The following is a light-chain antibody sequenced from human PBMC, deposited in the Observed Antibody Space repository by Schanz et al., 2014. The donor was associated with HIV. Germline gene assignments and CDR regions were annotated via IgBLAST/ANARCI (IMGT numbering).Light chain of an antibody. CDR2: DVS. J-gene: IGLJ2*01. CDR3: SSYTVSGAGGVS. Sequence: QSALTQPASVSGSRGQSITISCTGTSSDVGGYNYVSWYQQHPGKAPKVMIYDVSNRPSGVSNRFSGSKSGNTASLTISGLQAEDEADYYCSSYTVSGAGGVSVGTATKLTVL. CDR1: SSDVGGYNY. V-gene: IGLV2-14*03.